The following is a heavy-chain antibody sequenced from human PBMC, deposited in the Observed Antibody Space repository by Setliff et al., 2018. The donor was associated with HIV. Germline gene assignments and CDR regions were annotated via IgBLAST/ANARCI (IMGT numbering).Heavy chain of an antibody. Sequence: ASVKVSCKASGYTFTGYYMHWVRQAPGQGLEWMGWINPNNGGTNYAQKFQGRLTMTRDTSTNTVYMEQNSLRPEDRAVYYCATTHHYARSGYYGWGQGTLVTVSS. V-gene: IGHV1-2*02. CDR2: INPNNGGT. CDR3: ATTHHYARSGYYG. J-gene: IGHJ4*02. CDR1: GYTFTGYY. D-gene: IGHD3-22*01.